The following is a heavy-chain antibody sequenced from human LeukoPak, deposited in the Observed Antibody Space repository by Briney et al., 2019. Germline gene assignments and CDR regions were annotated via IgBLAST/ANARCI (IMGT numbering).Heavy chain of an antibody. CDR1: GLTFSSYW. D-gene: IGHD3-3*01. CDR3: ARGLEYYDFWSGSGYYYYYMDV. Sequence: GGSLRLSCAASGLTFSSYWMSWVRQAPGKGLEWVANIKQDGSEKYYVDSVKGRFTISRDNAKNSLYLQMNSLRAEDTAVYYCARGLEYYDFWSGSGYYYYYMDVWGKGTTVTVSS. J-gene: IGHJ6*03. CDR2: IKQDGSEK. V-gene: IGHV3-7*04.